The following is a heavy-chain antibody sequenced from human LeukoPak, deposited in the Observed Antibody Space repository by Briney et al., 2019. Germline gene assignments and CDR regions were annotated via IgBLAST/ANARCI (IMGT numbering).Heavy chain of an antibody. Sequence: GGSLRLSCAASGFTFSNYWMSWVRQAPGKGLEWVANIKPDGSETYCVDSVKGRFSISRDNVRNVLYLQMINLRAGDTALYYCARGDFWSGDYTDAFDVWGQGAMVTVSA. CDR3: ARGDFWSGDYTDAFDV. V-gene: IGHV3-7*04. CDR1: GFTFSNYW. D-gene: IGHD3-3*01. J-gene: IGHJ3*01. CDR2: IKPDGSET.